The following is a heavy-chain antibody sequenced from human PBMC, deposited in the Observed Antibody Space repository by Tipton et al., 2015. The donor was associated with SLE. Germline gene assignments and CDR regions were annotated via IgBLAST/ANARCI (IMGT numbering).Heavy chain of an antibody. V-gene: IGHV3-30*02. J-gene: IGHJ4*02. CDR3: AKEGWELPRD. D-gene: IGHD1-26*01. CDR1: GFTFSTYG. CDR2: IRYDGSDK. Sequence: SLRLSCAASGFTFSTYGMHWVRQAPGKGLEWVALIRYDGSDKYYADSVKGRFTISRDKSKNTLYLQMNSLRAEDTAVYYCAKEGWELPRDWGQGTLVTVSS.